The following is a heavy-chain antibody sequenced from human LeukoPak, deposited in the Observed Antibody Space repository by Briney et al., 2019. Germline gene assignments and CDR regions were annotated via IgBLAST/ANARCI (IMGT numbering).Heavy chain of an antibody. J-gene: IGHJ4*02. CDR1: GFTFSSYA. Sequence: PGGSLRLSCAASGFTFSSYAMSWVRQAPGKGLEWVSAISGSGGSTYYADSVKGRFTISRDNSKNTLYLRMNSLRAENTAVYYCAKSLYDLWSGYPNDYWGQGTLVTVSS. D-gene: IGHD3-3*01. CDR3: AKSLYDLWSGYPNDY. CDR2: ISGSGGST. V-gene: IGHV3-23*01.